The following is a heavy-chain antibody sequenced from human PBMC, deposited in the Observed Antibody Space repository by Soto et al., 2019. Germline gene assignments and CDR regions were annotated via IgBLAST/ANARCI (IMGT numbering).Heavy chain of an antibody. Sequence: SETLSLTXPVSGGSVSSYSWTWVRQPPGKGLEWIGYVYYSESTHYNPALKSRVTNSLDTSKNQFSLKLTSETAADTAVYFCASSPPAMVAPNIWGQGTLVTVSS. CDR2: VYYSEST. CDR3: ASSPPAMVAPNI. CDR1: GGSVSSYS. J-gene: IGHJ4*02. D-gene: IGHD5-18*01. V-gene: IGHV4-59*02.